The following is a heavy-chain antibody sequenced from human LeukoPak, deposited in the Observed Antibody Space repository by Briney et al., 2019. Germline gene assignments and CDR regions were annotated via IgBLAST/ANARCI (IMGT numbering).Heavy chain of an antibody. Sequence: GGSLRLSCAASGFTFSSYAMSWVRQAPGKGLEWVSAISGSGGSTYYADSVKGRFTISRDNSKNTLYLQMNSLRAEDTAVYYCAKEPVYYDILTGYYTLLSYFDYWGQGTLVTVSS. CDR2: ISGSGGST. D-gene: IGHD3-9*01. J-gene: IGHJ4*02. CDR1: GFTFSSYA. CDR3: AKEPVYYDILTGYYTLLSYFDY. V-gene: IGHV3-23*01.